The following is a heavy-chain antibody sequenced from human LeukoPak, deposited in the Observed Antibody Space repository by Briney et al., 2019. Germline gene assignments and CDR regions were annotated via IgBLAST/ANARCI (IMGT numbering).Heavy chain of an antibody. J-gene: IGHJ5*02. CDR1: GASISSDNYY. CDR2: IYYSGVT. Sequence: SETLSLTCSVSGASISSDNYYWSWLRQHPGEGLEWIGYIYYSGVTYYNPSLKSRVTISLDTSKNQFSLKLTSVTAADTAVYYCARESGGYGDYHHWGQGTLVTVSS. V-gene: IGHV4-31*03. CDR3: ARESGGYGDYHH. D-gene: IGHD4-17*01.